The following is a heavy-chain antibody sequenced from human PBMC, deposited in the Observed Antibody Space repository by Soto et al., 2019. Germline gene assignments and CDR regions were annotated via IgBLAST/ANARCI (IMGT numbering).Heavy chain of an antibody. CDR3: ARQNITGIAASSNDY. D-gene: IGHD6-13*01. V-gene: IGHV3-48*03. J-gene: IGHJ4*02. CDR2: ISSSGSTI. Sequence: PGGSLRLSCAASGFTFSSYEMNWVRQAPGKGLEWVSYISSSGSTIYYADSVKGRFTISRDNAKNSLYLQMNSLRAEDTAVSYCARQNITGIAASSNDYWGQGTLVTVSS. CDR1: GFTFSSYE.